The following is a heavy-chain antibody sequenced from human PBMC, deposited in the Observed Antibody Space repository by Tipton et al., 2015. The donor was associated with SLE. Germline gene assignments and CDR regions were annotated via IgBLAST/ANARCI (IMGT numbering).Heavy chain of an antibody. CDR1: GGSFSGYY. V-gene: IGHV4-34*01. J-gene: IGHJ4*02. D-gene: IGHD4-17*01. CDR3: SRGENYGPFGY. Sequence: TLSLTCAVYGGSFSGYYWGWSRKPPGKGLEWIGEINHSGSTNYNPPLKSRVTISADTSKNQFSLKLSSVTAADTAVYYCSRGENYGPFGYWGQGTLVTVSS. CDR2: INHSGST.